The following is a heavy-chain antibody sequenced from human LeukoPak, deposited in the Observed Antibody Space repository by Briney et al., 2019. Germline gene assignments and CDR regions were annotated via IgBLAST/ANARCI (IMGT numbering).Heavy chain of an antibody. CDR1: GFTFSSYG. D-gene: IGHD3-22*01. CDR2: ISYDGSNK. CDR3: AKDLFYYDKGGFDY. Sequence: PGRSLRLSCAASGFTFSSYGLHWVRQAPDKGLEWVAFISYDGSNKFYGDPVKGRFTISRDNSKNTLYLQMNSLRTEDTAVYYCAKDLFYYDKGGFDYWGQGTLVTVSS. V-gene: IGHV3-30*18. J-gene: IGHJ4*02.